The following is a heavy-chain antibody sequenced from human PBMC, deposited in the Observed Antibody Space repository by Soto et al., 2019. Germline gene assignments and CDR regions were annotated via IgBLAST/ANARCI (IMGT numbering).Heavy chain of an antibody. D-gene: IGHD3-9*01. Sequence: SETLSLTCAVYGGSFSGYYWSWIRQPPGKGLEWIGEINHSGSTNYNPSLKSRVTISVDTSKNQFSLKLSSVTAADTAVYYCARQKGGITIFLDTTTRWYWFDPWGQGTLVTVSS. CDR1: GGSFSGYY. CDR2: INHSGST. CDR3: ARQKGGITIFLDTTTRWYWFDP. J-gene: IGHJ5*02. V-gene: IGHV4-34*01.